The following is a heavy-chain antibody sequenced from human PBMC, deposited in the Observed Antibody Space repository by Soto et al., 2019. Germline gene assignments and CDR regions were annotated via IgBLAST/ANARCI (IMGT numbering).Heavy chain of an antibody. V-gene: IGHV3-30*18. J-gene: IGHJ6*02. CDR1: GFTFSSYG. D-gene: IGHD7-27*01. CDR3: AKDPGDLYYYYGMDA. CDR2: ISYDGSNK. Sequence: PGGSLRLSCAASGFTFSSYGMHWVRQAPGKGLEWVAVISYDGSNKYYADSVKGRFTISRDNSKNTLYLQMNSLRAEDTAVYYCAKDPGDLYYYYGMDAWGQGTTVTVSS.